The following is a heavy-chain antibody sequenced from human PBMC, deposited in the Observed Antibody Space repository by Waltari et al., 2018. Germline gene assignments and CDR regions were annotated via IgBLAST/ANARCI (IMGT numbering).Heavy chain of an antibody. J-gene: IGHJ6*03. CDR2: IKQDGSEK. D-gene: IGHD5-18*01. Sequence: EVQLVESGGGLVQPGGSLRLSCAASGFTFSSYWMSWVRQAPGKGLEWVANIKQDGSEKYDVDSVKGRFTISRDNAKNSLYLQMNSLRAEDTAVYYCTSWGGTAMVGKGDYYYYMDVWGKGTTVTVSS. CDR1: GFTFSSYW. V-gene: IGHV3-7*01. CDR3: TSWGGTAMVGKGDYYYYMDV.